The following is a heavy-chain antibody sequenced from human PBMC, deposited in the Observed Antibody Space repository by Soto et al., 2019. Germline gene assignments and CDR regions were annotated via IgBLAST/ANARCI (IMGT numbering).Heavy chain of an antibody. V-gene: IGHV3-48*01. D-gene: IGHD2-2*01. J-gene: IGHJ3*02. CDR2: ISSSSSTI. Sequence: GSLRLSCAASGFTFSSYSMNWVRQAPGKGLEWVSYISSSSSTIYYADSVKGRFTISRDNAKNSLYLQMNSLRAEDTAVYYCARVVPAPNDAFDIWGQGTMVTVSS. CDR3: ARVVPAPNDAFDI. CDR1: GFTFSSYS.